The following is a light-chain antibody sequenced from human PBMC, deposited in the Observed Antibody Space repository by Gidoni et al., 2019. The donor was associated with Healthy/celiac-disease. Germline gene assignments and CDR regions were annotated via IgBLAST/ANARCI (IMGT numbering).Light chain of an antibody. CDR3: QQSYSTPRT. CDR2: AAS. CDR1: HSISSY. Sequence: DNQRTQSPSSLSASVGDRVTITCRARHSISSYLNWYQQKPVKAPKLLIYAASSLQSGVPSRFSGSGSGTDFTLTISSLQPEDFATYYCQQSYSTPRTFXXXTKVEIK. V-gene: IGKV1-39*01. J-gene: IGKJ1*01.